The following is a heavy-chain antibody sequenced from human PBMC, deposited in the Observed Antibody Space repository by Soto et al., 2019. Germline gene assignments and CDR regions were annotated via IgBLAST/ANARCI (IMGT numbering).Heavy chain of an antibody. CDR1: GYSFTGHY. CDR2: VNLNTGGT. J-gene: IGHJ6*02. CDR3: ARDPSSFLGRVYGMDV. Sequence: QVQHVQSGAEVKKPGDSVKVSCKASGYSFTGHYMHWVRRAPGQGLEWMGWVNLNTGGTDYAQELQGRVTMTTATSIRTVYLEVTRLKFDDTAIDYCARDPSSFLGRVYGMDVWGQGTAVTVSS. V-gene: IGHV1-2*02.